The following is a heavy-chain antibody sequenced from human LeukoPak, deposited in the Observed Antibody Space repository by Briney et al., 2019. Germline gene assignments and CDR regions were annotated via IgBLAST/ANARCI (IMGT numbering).Heavy chain of an antibody. D-gene: IGHD3-10*01. CDR1: GYTFTGYY. V-gene: IGHV1-2*02. J-gene: IGHJ4*02. Sequence: GASVKVSCKASGYTFTGYYMHWVRQAPGQELEWMGWINPNSGGTNYAQKFQGRVTVTRDTSISTAYMELSRLRSDDTAVYYCARDMKYYGSGSYYSRPYYFDYWGQGTLVTVSS. CDR3: ARDMKYYGSGSYYSRPYYFDY. CDR2: INPNSGGT.